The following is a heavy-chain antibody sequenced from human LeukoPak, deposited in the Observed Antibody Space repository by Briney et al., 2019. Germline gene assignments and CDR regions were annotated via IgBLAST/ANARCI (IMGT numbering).Heavy chain of an antibody. CDR1: GFTFSTHA. CDR2: ISGPGGTT. CDR3: ARDPGVIPVHYMDV. V-gene: IGHV3-23*01. Sequence: GGYLRLYCVVSGFTFSTHAMTWVRQAQGKGLEGGSDISGPGGTTYYAASVKGPFTISRDNSKNTLFLQMNSLRAEDTAVYYCARDPGVIPVHYMDVWGKGTTVIVSS. D-gene: IGHD4-23*01. J-gene: IGHJ6*03.